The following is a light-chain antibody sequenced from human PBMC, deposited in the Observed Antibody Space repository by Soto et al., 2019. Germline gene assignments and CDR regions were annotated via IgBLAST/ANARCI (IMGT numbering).Light chain of an antibody. J-gene: IGKJ4*01. CDR1: QHINYY. V-gene: IGKV1-39*01. CDR2: AAS. CDR3: QQSHSPPLA. Sequence: DIQMTQSPSSLYASVGDRVTITCRASQHINYYSCWYQQKPGKAPMLLIYAASSLQSGVPSRLSGSGSGTDFALTISSLQPEDFATYYCQQSHSPPLAFGGGTKVE.